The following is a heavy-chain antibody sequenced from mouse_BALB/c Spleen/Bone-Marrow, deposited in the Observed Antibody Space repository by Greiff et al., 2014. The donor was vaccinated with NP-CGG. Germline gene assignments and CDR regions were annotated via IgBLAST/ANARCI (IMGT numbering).Heavy chain of an antibody. CDR3: ARHYGYVDAMDY. J-gene: IGHJ4*01. CDR1: GITVSSYT. CDR2: ITGGGTT. V-gene: IGHV5-6-5*01. D-gene: IGHD1-2*01. Sequence: EVKLMESEGGLVKPGESLKFSCAASGITVSSYTMSWVRQTPEKRLEWVASITGGGTTYYPDSVKGRFTISRDNARNILYLQVSSLRSEDTAIYYCARHYGYVDAMDYWGQGTSVTVSS.